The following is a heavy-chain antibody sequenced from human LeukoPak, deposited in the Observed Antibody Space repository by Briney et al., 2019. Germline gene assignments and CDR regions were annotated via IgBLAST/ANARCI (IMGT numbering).Heavy chain of an antibody. CDR3: AKDEATTGGGLAS. J-gene: IGHJ4*02. CDR1: GFTVSGTH. CDR2: MYTGGTT. D-gene: IGHD7-27*01. Sequence: GGSLRLSCAASGFTVSGTHMSWFRQAPGEGVEWVSAMYTGGTTYYADYVKGRFTISRDNSRNTLFLHMSSLRADDTAVYYCAKDEATTGGGLASWGQGTLVTVSS. V-gene: IGHV3-53*01.